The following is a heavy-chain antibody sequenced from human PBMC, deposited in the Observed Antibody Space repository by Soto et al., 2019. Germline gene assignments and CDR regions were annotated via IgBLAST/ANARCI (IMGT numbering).Heavy chain of an antibody. CDR3: AGDCSSTSCPSYYYYGMDV. CDR1: GYSISSGYY. CDR2: IYHSGST. J-gene: IGHJ6*02. V-gene: IGHV4-38-2*02. D-gene: IGHD2-2*01. Sequence: SDTLSLTCAVSGYSISSGYYWGWIRQPPGXGLEWIGSIYHSGSTYYNPSLKSRVTISVDTSKNQFSLKLSSVTAADTAVYYCAGDCSSTSCPSYYYYGMDVWGQGTTVTVSS.